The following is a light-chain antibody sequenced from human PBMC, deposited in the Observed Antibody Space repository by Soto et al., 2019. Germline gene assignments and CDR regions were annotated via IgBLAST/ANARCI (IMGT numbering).Light chain of an antibody. CDR1: QSVPKNY. V-gene: IGKV3-20*01. Sequence: EILLTQSPGTLSLSPGERATLSCRASQSVPKNYLAWYQQEPGQAPRLLIYGPSSRAIGIPDRFSGSGSGTDFTLTISRLEPEDFAVYYCHQYATSPQTFGQGTKVEIK. CDR2: GPS. J-gene: IGKJ1*01. CDR3: HQYATSPQT.